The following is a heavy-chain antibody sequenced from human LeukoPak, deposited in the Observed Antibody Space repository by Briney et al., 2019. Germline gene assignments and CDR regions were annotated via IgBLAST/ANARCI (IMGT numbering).Heavy chain of an antibody. CDR1: AFSLSTSGVG. CDR2: IYWNDDK. D-gene: IGHD3-10*01. V-gene: IGHV2-5*01. Sequence: SGPTLVNPTQTLTLTCTFSAFSLSTSGVGVGWIRQPPGKALEWLALIYWNDDKRYSPSLKSRLTITQDPSKNQVVLTMTNMDPVDTATYYCAHKSTSYSMASFDYWGQGTLVTVSS. CDR3: AHKSTSYSMASFDY. J-gene: IGHJ4*02.